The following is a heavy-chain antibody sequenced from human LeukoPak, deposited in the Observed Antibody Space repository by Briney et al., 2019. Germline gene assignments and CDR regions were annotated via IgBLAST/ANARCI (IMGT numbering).Heavy chain of an antibody. Sequence: PSETLSLTCAVYGGSFSGYYWSWIRQPPGKGLEWIGKINHSGSTNYNPSLKSRVTISVDTSKNQFSLKLSSVTAADTAVYYCARGPYYDFWSGYYTPFDYWGQGTLVTVSS. D-gene: IGHD3-3*01. CDR1: GGSFSGYY. CDR2: INHSGST. CDR3: ARGPYYDFWSGYYTPFDY. J-gene: IGHJ4*02. V-gene: IGHV4-34*01.